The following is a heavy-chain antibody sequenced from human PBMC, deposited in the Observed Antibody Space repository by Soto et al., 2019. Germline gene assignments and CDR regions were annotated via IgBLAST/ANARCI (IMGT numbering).Heavy chain of an antibody. V-gene: IGHV5-10-1*01. CDR3: ACRYYYDSSGYYSSFAFDL. D-gene: IGHD3-22*01. CDR2: IDPSDSYT. Sequence: GESLKISCKGSGYSFTSYWISWVRQMPGKGLEWMGRIDPSDSYTNYSPSFQGHVTISADKSISTAYLQWSSLKASDTAMYYCACRYYYDSSGYYSSFAFDLWGQGTMVPVSS. J-gene: IGHJ3*01. CDR1: GYSFTSYW.